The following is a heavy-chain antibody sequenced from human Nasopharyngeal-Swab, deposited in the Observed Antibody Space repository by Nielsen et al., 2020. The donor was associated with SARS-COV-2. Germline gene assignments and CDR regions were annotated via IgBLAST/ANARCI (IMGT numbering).Heavy chain of an antibody. D-gene: IGHD5-12*01. Sequence: SETLSLTCAVSGGSISSSNWWSWVRQPPGTGLEWIGEIYHSGSTNYNPSLKSRVTISVDKSKNQFSLKLSSVTAADTAVYYCARGGGLDIVATIKGEYYYYGMDVWGQGTTVTVSS. CDR1: GGSISSSNW. CDR2: IYHSGST. J-gene: IGHJ6*02. CDR3: ARGGGLDIVATIKGEYYYYGMDV. V-gene: IGHV4-4*02.